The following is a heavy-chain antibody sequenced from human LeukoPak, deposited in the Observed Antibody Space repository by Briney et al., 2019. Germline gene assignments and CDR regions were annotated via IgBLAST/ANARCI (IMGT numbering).Heavy chain of an antibody. CDR3: ARDEANYDFWSGILDY. V-gene: IGHV3-53*01. CDR1: GFSVSSNY. J-gene: IGHJ4*02. CDR2: LYSGGTT. Sequence: GGSLRLSCAVSGFSVSSNYMTWVRQAPGKGLEWVSVLYSGGTTYYADSVKGRFTISRDNSKNTLYLQMNSLRAEDTAVYYCARDEANYDFWSGILDYWGQGTLVTVSS. D-gene: IGHD3-3*01.